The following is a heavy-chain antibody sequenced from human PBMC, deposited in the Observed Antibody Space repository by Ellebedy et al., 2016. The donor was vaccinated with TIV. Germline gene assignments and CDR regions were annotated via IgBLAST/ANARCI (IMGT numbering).Heavy chain of an antibody. Sequence: AASVKVSCKASGYTFTSYAMHWARQAPGQRLEWMGWFNAGNGNTKYSQKFQGRVTITRDTSASTAYMELSSLSSEDTAVYYCARDRDYGTFDYWGQGTLVTVSS. CDR2: FNAGNGNT. V-gene: IGHV1-3*01. CDR3: ARDRDYGTFDY. D-gene: IGHD4-17*01. J-gene: IGHJ4*02. CDR1: GYTFTSYA.